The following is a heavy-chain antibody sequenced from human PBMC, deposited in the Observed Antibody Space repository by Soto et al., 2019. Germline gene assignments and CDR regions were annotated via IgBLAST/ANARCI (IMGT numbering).Heavy chain of an antibody. V-gene: IGHV4-39*01. Sequence: SETLSLTCTVSGGSISSSSYYWGWIRQPPGKGLEWIGSIYYSGSTYYNPSLKSRVTISVDTSKNQFSLKLSSVTAADTAVYYCARTLVHSTFDYWGQGTLVTVSS. CDR3: ARTLVHSTFDY. CDR1: GGSISSSSYY. J-gene: IGHJ4*02. CDR2: IYYSGST.